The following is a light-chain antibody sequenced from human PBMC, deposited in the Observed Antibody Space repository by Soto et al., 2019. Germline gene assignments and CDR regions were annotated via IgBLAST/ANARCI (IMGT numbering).Light chain of an antibody. CDR3: CSYAGINDYV. Sequence: QSVLTHPPSASWSPGQSFTMPCTGSSSDVGGYNYVSWYQQYQGKAPKLMIYEVSKRPSGVPDRFSGSKSGNTASLTVSGLQAEDEADYYCCSYAGINDYVFGTGTKVTVL. CDR1: SSDVGGYNY. CDR2: EVS. J-gene: IGLJ1*01. V-gene: IGLV2-8*01.